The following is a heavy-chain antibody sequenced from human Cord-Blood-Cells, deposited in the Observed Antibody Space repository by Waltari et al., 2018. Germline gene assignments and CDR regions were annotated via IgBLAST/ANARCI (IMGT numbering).Heavy chain of an antibody. Sequence: QVQLVQSGAEVTKPGSSVKVSCKASGGTFSSYAISWVRQAPGQGLEWMGGIIPIFGTANYAQKFQGRVTITADESTSTAYMELSSLRSEDTAVYYCASKLQLGRYYYYGMDVWGQGTTVTVSS. D-gene: IGHD6-6*01. CDR1: GGTFSSYA. CDR2: IIPIFGTA. J-gene: IGHJ6*02. V-gene: IGHV1-69*01. CDR3: ASKLQLGRYYYYGMDV.